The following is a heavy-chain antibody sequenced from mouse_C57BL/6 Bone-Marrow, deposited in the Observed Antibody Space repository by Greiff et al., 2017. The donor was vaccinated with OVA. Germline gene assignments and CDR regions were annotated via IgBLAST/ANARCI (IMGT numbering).Heavy chain of an antibody. CDR2: ISSGSSTI. CDR1: GFPFRDYG. V-gene: IGHV5-17*01. CDR3: ERPFFYDYDSYFDY. J-gene: IGHJ2*01. D-gene: IGHD2-4*01. Sequence: DVKLVESGGGLVKPGGSLKLSCAASGFPFRDYGMHWVRQAPEKGLEWVAYISSGSSTIYSADTVKGRFTISRDNAKNTLCRQMTSLRSEDTAMYICERPFFYDYDSYFDYWGQGTTLTVSS.